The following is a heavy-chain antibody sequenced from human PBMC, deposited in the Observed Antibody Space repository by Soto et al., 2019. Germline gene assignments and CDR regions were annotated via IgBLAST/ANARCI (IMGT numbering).Heavy chain of an antibody. CDR1: GFTFSSYA. D-gene: IGHD3-22*01. J-gene: IGHJ4*02. V-gene: IGHV3-23*01. Sequence: EVQLLESGGGLVQPGGSLRLSCAASGFTFSSYAMSWVRQAPGKGLEWVSAISGSGGSTYYADSVKGRFTISRDNSKNTLYLQMNSLRAEDTAVYYCAKDLQGYDSSGYYYVSDYWGQGTLVTVSS. CDR3: AKDLQGYDSSGYYYVSDY. CDR2: ISGSGGST.